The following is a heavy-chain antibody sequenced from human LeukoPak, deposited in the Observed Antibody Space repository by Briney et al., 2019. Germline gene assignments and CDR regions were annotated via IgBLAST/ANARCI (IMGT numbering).Heavy chain of an antibody. V-gene: IGHV3-21*04. CDR2: ISSNNRYI. J-gene: IGHJ6*02. CDR1: GFTSSTYS. D-gene: IGHD3-16*01. CDR3: ARGGGLDV. Sequence: GGSLRLSCAASGFTSSTYSMNWVRQAPGKGLEWVSSISSNNRYIYYADSVKGRFTISRDNTKNSLYLQMSNLRAEDTAVYFCARGGGLDVWGQGATVTVSS.